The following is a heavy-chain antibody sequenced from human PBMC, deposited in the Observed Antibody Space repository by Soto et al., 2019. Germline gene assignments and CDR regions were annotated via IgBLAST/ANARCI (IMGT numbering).Heavy chain of an antibody. CDR1: GYTFTSYA. V-gene: IGHV1-3*01. CDR2: INAGNGNT. CDR3: ARGYYYDSSGYYPSWFDP. Sequence: ASVKVSCKASGYTFTSYAMHWVRQAPGQRLEWMGWINAGNGNTKYSQKFQGRVTITRDTSASTAYMELSSLRSEDTAVYYCARGYYYDSSGYYPSWFDPWGQGTLVTGLL. J-gene: IGHJ5*02. D-gene: IGHD3-22*01.